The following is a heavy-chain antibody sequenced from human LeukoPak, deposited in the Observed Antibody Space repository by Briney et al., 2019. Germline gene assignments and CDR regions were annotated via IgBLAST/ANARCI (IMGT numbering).Heavy chain of an antibody. D-gene: IGHD3-10*01. CDR3: AARSGPDAFDI. V-gene: IGHV4-38-2*01. Sequence: SETLSLTCSVSGYSITSGYYWGWIRQPPGKGLEWIGSIYHSGSTFYNPSLQSRVTVSVDTSKNQFSLKLSSVTAADTAVYYCAARSGPDAFDIWGQGTMVTVSS. J-gene: IGHJ3*02. CDR1: GYSITSGYY. CDR2: IYHSGST.